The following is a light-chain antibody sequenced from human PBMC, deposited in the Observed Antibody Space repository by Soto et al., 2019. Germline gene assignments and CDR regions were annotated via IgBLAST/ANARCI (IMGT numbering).Light chain of an antibody. CDR2: DAS. Sequence: EIVLTQSPGTLSLSPGERVTLSCRASQSVTNNYLAWYQQKAGQAPRLLIDDASSRATGIPDRFSGSGSGTDFTLTISRLEPEDFGMYYCQQCATSPLTFGQGTKVEIK. J-gene: IGKJ1*01. V-gene: IGKV3-20*01. CDR3: QQCATSPLT. CDR1: QSVTNNY.